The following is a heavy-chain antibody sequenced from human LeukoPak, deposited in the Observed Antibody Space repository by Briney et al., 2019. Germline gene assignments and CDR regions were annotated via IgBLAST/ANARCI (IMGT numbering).Heavy chain of an antibody. D-gene: IGHD3-22*01. CDR3: AKDYDSSGYYCDCDY. CDR2: ISTTIVYT. CDR1: GFTFGSDS. J-gene: IGHJ4*02. Sequence: PGGALRLSCAAPGFTFGSDSMNWGRQAPGKGLEWVSSISTTIVYTYYAASVKGRFTISRDNDKNCLYLQMNSLRADDTAVYYCAKDYDSSGYYCDCDYWGQGTLVTVSS. V-gene: IGHV3-21*01.